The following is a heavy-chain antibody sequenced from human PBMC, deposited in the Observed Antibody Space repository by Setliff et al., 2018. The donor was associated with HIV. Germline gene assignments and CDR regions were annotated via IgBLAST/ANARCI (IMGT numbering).Heavy chain of an antibody. D-gene: IGHD3-22*01. J-gene: IGHJ3*02. V-gene: IGHV4-4*08. Sequence: SETLSLTCNVSGDSISNHYWNWIRQPPGKGLEWIATIYNSGNSVSNPSLKSRVTISVDTSKNQFSLKLSSVTAADTAVYYCARDSEYYYDSSGQDDAFDIWGQGTMVTVSS. CDR1: GDSISNHY. CDR3: ARDSEYYYDSSGQDDAFDI. CDR2: IYNSGNS.